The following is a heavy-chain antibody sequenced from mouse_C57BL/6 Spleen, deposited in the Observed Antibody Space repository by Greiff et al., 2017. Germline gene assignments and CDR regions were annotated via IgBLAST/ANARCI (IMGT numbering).Heavy chain of an antibody. CDR1: GFNINDYY. V-gene: IGHV14-2*01. D-gene: IGHD2-1*01. J-gene: IGHJ4*01. CDR2: IDPEDGET. Sequence: EVMLVESGAELVKPGASVKLSCTASGFNINDYYMHWVKQRTEQGLVWLGRIDPEDGETKYAPQFQGKAPITADTSSNTAYLQLSSLTSEDTAVYYYASLYYGTHYAMDYWGQGTSGTVSS. CDR3: ASLYYGTHYAMDY.